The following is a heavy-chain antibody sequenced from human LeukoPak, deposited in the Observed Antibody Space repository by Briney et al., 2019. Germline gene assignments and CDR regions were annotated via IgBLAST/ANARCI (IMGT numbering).Heavy chain of an antibody. CDR3: AREGGYSYGRRGAFDI. V-gene: IGHV1-2*02. J-gene: IGHJ3*02. CDR1: GYTFTGYY. D-gene: IGHD5-18*01. Sequence: ASVKVSCKASGYTFTGYYMHWVRQAPGQGLEWMGWINPSSGGTNCAQKFQGRVTMTRDTSISTAYMELSRLRSDDTAVYYCAREGGYSYGRRGAFDIWGQGTMVTVSS. CDR2: INPSSGGT.